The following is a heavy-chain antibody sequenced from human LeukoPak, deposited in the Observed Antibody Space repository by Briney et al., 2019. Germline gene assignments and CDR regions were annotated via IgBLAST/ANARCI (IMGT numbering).Heavy chain of an antibody. Sequence: PGGSLRLSCAASGFTFDDYGMSWVRQAPGKGLEWVSGINWKGGSTGYADSVEGRFTISRDNAKNSLYLQMNSLRVEDKSLYYSARDQKRIATVQPPEFDYRGQGTLVTVSS. V-gene: IGHV3-20*04. CDR3: ARDQKRIATVQPPEFDY. D-gene: IGHD6-13*01. CDR2: INWKGGST. J-gene: IGHJ4*02. CDR1: GFTFDDYG.